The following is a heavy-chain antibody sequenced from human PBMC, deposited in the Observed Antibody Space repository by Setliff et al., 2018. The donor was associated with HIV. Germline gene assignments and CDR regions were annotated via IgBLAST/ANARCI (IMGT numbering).Heavy chain of an antibody. Sequence: PSETLSLTCTVSEGYITGYYWTWIRQPPGRGLEWIGYIFYSGTTKFNPSLKSRAAISVDSSNNQFSLKLSSVTAADTAVYYCARGRGSYWGQGTLVTVSS. V-gene: IGHV4-59*08. CDR3: ARGRGSY. J-gene: IGHJ4*02. CDR1: EGYITGYY. D-gene: IGHD1-26*01. CDR2: IFYSGTT.